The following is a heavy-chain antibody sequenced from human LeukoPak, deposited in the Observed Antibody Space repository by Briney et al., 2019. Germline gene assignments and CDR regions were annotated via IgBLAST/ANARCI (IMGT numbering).Heavy chain of an antibody. Sequence: GGSLRLSCAASGSTFSSYSMNWVRQAPGKGLEWVSSISSSSSYIYYADSVKGRFTISRDNAKNSLYLQMNSLRAEDTAVYYCARDNSPKYSSGWYDYGYWGQGTLVTVSS. D-gene: IGHD6-19*01. CDR1: GSTFSSYS. J-gene: IGHJ4*02. V-gene: IGHV3-21*01. CDR2: ISSSSSYI. CDR3: ARDNSPKYSSGWYDYGY.